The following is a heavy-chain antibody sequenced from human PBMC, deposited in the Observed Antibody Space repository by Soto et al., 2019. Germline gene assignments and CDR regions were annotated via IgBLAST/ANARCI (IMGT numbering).Heavy chain of an antibody. CDR2: ISSSSSYI. CDR1: GFTFSSYA. D-gene: IGHD1-1*01. J-gene: IGHJ6*03. V-gene: IGHV3-21*01. CDR3: AGTTSLPWYYMDV. Sequence: GGSLRLSCAASGFTFSSYAMSWVRQAPGKGLEWVSSISSSSSYIYYAVSVKSRITINPDTSMNQFSLHFYSVTPEDTAVYYCAGTTSLPWYYMDVWGKGTTVTVSS.